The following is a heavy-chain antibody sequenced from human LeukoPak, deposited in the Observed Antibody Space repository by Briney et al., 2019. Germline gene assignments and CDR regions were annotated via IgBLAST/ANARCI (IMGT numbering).Heavy chain of an antibody. CDR2: ISSSGGTI. J-gene: IGHJ4*02. Sequence: GGSLRLSCAASGFTFSSYEMNWVRQAPGKGLEWISYISSSGGTIYYADSMKGRFTISGDNAKNSLYLQMNSLRAEDTAVYYCAREAQSTGTTLATNFDYWGQGTLVTVSS. CDR3: AREAQSTGTTLATNFDY. V-gene: IGHV3-48*03. D-gene: IGHD1-7*01. CDR1: GFTFSSYE.